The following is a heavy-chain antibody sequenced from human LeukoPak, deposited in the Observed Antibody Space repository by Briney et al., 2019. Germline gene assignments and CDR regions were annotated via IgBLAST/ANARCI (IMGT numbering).Heavy chain of an antibody. V-gene: IGHV4-30-4*01. D-gene: IGHD5-18*01. Sequence: PSQTLSLTCTVSGGSISSGDYYWSWIRQPPGKGLEWIGYIYYSGGTYYNPSLKSRVTISVDTSKNQFSLKLSSVTAADTAVYYCAREAQGGYSYGPWGQGTLVTVSS. CDR1: GGSISSGDYY. CDR2: IYYSGGT. CDR3: AREAQGGYSYGP. J-gene: IGHJ4*02.